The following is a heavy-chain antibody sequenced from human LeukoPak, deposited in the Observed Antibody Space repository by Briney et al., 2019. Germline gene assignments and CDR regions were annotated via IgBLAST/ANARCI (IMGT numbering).Heavy chain of an antibody. CDR2: IIPIFGTA. Sequence: SVKVSCKASGGTFSSYAISWVRQAPGQGLEWMGGIIPIFGTANYAQKFQGRVTITTDGSTSTAYMELSSLRSEDRAVYYCARDLSGAFDIWGQGTMVTVSS. CDR3: ARDLSGAFDI. J-gene: IGHJ3*02. CDR1: GGTFSSYA. V-gene: IGHV1-69*05.